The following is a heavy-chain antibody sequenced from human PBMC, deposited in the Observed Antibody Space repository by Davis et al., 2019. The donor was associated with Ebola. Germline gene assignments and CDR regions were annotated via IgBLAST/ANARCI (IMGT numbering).Heavy chain of an antibody. CDR1: GFTFSSYS. J-gene: IGHJ6*02. V-gene: IGHV3-66*01. Sequence: GESLKISCAASGFTFSSYSMSWVRQAPGKGLEWVSVIYSGGSTYYADSVKGRFTISRDNSKNTLYLQMNSLRAEDTAVYYCARMGYCSGGSCFLYYYYGMDVWGQGTTVTVSS. CDR2: IYSGGST. D-gene: IGHD2-15*01. CDR3: ARMGYCSGGSCFLYYYYGMDV.